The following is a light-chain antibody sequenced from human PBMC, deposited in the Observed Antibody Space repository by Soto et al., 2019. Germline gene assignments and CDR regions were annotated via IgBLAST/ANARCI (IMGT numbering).Light chain of an antibody. Sequence: QSALTQPASVSGSPGQSITISCTGTSSDVGGYNYVSWYQQHPGKAPKLMIYDVSNRPSGVSNRFSGSKSAHTGSLTISGLQADDEADYYCSSHTSSSASYVFGTGTKLTVL. V-gene: IGLV2-14*01. CDR3: SSHTSSSASYV. CDR1: SSDVGGYNY. CDR2: DVS. J-gene: IGLJ1*01.